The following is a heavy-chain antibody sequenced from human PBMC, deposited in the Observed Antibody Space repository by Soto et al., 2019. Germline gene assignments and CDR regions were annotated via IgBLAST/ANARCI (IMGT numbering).Heavy chain of an antibody. CDR1: GFTFSSYA. J-gene: IGHJ4*02. V-gene: IGHV3-23*01. CDR3: AKSVHSGTYFDY. D-gene: IGHD1-26*01. CDR2: ISGSGGST. Sequence: GGSLRLSCAASGFTFSSYAMSWVRQAPGKGLEWVSAISGSGGSTYYADSVKGRFTISRDNSKNTLYLQMNSLRAEDTAGYYCAKSVHSGTYFDYWGQGTLVTVSS.